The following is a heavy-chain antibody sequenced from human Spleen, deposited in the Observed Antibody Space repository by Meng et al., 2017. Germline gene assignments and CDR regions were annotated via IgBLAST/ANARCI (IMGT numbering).Heavy chain of an antibody. CDR1: GFTFSSYE. J-gene: IGHJ3*02. V-gene: IGHV3-48*03. D-gene: IGHD3-22*01. CDR2: ISSSGSTI. Sequence: GESLKISCAASGFTFSSYEMNWVRQAPGKGLEWVSYISSSGSTIYYADSVKGRFTISRDNAKNSLYLQMNSLRAEDTAVYYCAIPYYYDSSGPLGGAFDIWGQGTMVTVSS. CDR3: AIPYYYDSSGPLGGAFDI.